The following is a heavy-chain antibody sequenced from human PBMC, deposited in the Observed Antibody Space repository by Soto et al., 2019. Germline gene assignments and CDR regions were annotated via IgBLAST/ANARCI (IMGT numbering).Heavy chain of an antibody. CDR3: AKTPYGYGDLSFDY. Sequence: HPGGSLRLSCAASGFTFSSYAMSWVRQAPGKGLEWVSAISGSGGSTYYADSVKGRFTISRDNSKNTLYLQMNSLRAEDTAVYYCAKTPYGYGDLSFDYWGQGTLVTVSS. CDR1: GFTFSSYA. D-gene: IGHD4-17*01. V-gene: IGHV3-23*01. J-gene: IGHJ4*02. CDR2: ISGSGGST.